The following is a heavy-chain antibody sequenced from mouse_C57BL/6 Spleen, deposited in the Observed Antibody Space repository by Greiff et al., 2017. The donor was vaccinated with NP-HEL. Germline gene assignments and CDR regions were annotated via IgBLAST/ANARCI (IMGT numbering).Heavy chain of an antibody. Sequence: QVQLQQSGAELVKAGASVKMSCKASGYTFTSYWMHWVKQRLGQGLEWFAETNPTNGRTYYNEKFKSKAKLTLDKSSSTAYMLLSGPTFEDSAVYYGARIKKIVATYFDYWGQGTTLTVSS. CDR1: GYTFTSYW. J-gene: IGHJ2*01. CDR3: ARIKKIVATYFDY. D-gene: IGHD1-1*01. CDR2: TNPTNGRT. V-gene: IGHV1S81*02.